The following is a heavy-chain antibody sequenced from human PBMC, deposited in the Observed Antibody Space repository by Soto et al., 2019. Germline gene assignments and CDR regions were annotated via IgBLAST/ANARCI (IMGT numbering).Heavy chain of an antibody. CDR2: ISFDGSYR. J-gene: IGHJ4*02. CDR1: AFTFSSYA. Sequence: PGGSLRLSCGASAFTFSSYAMHWVRQAPGKGLEWLAVISFDGSYRNHTDSVKGRFLISRDNSKNTLYLQMNSLGAEDTAVYYCAKDIDTTARVGYFDAWGQGTLVTVYS. V-gene: IGHV3-30*18. CDR3: AKDIDTTARVGYFDA. D-gene: IGHD2-21*02.